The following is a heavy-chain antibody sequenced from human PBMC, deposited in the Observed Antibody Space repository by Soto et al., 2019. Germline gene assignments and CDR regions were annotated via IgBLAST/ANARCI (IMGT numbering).Heavy chain of an antibody. CDR1: GGTFTNYA. V-gene: IGHV1-69*13. Sequence: SVKVSCKASGGTFTNYAFSWVRQAPGQGLEWLGGIIPIFGTADYAQKFQGRVTITADEPTSTVHMELSSLRSDDTAVYYCGRWLKEGGIGGNYYYGMDVWGQGTTVTVSS. CDR3: GRWLKEGGIGGNYYYGMDV. J-gene: IGHJ6*02. CDR2: IIPIFGTA. D-gene: IGHD1-1*01.